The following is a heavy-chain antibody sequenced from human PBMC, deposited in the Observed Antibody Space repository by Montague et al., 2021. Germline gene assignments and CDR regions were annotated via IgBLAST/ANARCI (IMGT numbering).Heavy chain of an antibody. V-gene: IGHV3-74*01. J-gene: IGHJ4*01. D-gene: IGHD5-24*01. CDR3: VRDGDGFNFDY. Sequence: SLRLSCAASGFTFSNFWMHWVRQAPGKGLVWVSRIVGDGHYKNYADSVQGRFTISRDNAENTLYLQMDVLRVGDTAVYYCVRDGDGFNFDYWGHGTLVTVSS. CDR2: IVGDGHYK. CDR1: GFTFSNFW.